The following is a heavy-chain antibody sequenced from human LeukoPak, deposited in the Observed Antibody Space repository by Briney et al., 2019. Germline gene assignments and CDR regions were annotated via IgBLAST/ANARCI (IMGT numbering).Heavy chain of an antibody. CDR2: INAGNGNT. D-gene: IGHD6-13*01. J-gene: IGHJ6*03. CDR3: ATAERYSSSRDYYYMDV. CDR1: GYTFTSYA. Sequence: GASVKVSCKASGYTFTSYAMHWVRQAPGQRLEWMGWINAGNGNTKYSQEFQGRVTITRDTSASTAYMELSSLRSEDMAVYYCATAERYSSSRDYYYMDVWGKGTTVTVSS. V-gene: IGHV1-3*03.